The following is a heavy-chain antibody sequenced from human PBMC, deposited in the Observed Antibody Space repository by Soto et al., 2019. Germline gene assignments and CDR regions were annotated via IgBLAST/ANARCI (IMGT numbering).Heavy chain of an antibody. Sequence: PGGSLRLSCAASGFTFSSYGMHWVRQAPGKGLEWVAVIWYDGSNKYYADSVKGRFTISRDNSKNTLYLQMNSLRAEDTAVYYCARSVSRYFDWLTNWGQGTLVTV. CDR1: GFTFSSYG. J-gene: IGHJ4*02. V-gene: IGHV3-33*01. CDR2: IWYDGSNK. CDR3: ARSVSRYFDWLTN. D-gene: IGHD3-9*01.